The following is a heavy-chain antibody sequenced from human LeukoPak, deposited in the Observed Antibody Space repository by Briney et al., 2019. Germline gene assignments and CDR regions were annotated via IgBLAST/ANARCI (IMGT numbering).Heavy chain of an antibody. CDR3: TRDSGYDYPYYFDY. D-gene: IGHD5-12*01. CDR2: TNYRSKWYN. J-gene: IGHJ4*02. CDR1: GDSVSSNSAA. V-gene: IGHV6-1*01. Sequence: SQTLSLTCAISGDSVSSNSAAWNWIRQTPSRGLEWLGRTNYRSKWYNDYAVSVKSRITINPDTSKNQFSLQLNSVTPEDTAVYYCTRDSGYDYPYYFDYWGQGTLVTVSS.